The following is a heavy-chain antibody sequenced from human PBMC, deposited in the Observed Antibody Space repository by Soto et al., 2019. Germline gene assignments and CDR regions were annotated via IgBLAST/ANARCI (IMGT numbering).Heavy chain of an antibody. CDR3: ARYCSSTSCYRGNWFDP. V-gene: IGHV1-69*06. CDR2: IIPIFGTA. Sequence: QVQLVQSGAEVKKPGSSVKVSCKASGGTFSSYAISWVRQAPGQGLEWMGGIIPIFGTANYAQKFQGRVTITADKSTSTADIELSSLRSEDTAVYYCARYCSSTSCYRGNWFDPWGQGTLVTVSS. D-gene: IGHD2-2*02. CDR1: GGTFSSYA. J-gene: IGHJ5*02.